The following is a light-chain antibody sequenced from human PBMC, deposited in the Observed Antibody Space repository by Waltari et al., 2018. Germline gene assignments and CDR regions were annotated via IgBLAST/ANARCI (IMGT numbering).Light chain of an antibody. V-gene: IGLV3-25*03. J-gene: IGLJ2*01. CDR2: KDP. Sequence: SYELTQPPSVSVSPGQTATITSPGDPLPNHFTYWYQQRPGQAPVLLIDKDPERASGIPERFSGSTSGTTVTLTIAGVQAEDEADYFCQSVDVTALPFGGGTRLTVL. CDR1: PLPNHF. CDR3: QSVDVTALP.